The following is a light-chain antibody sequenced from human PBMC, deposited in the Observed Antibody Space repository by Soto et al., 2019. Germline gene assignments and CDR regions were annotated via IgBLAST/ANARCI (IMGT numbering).Light chain of an antibody. CDR1: QDIRSS. V-gene: IGKV1-9*01. J-gene: IGKJ4*01. CDR3: QQFNSSPFT. CDR2: TVS. Sequence: DIQLTQSPSFLSASVGDRLTITCRASQDIRSSLAWYQQKPGKAPNLLIYTVSTFQSGVPSRFSGSRSGTEFTLTISSLQPEDFATYYCQQFNSSPFTFGGGTKVEI.